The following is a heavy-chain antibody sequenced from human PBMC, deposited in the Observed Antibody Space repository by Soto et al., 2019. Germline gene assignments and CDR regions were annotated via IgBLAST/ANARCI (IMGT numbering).Heavy chain of an antibody. J-gene: IGHJ6*02. V-gene: IGHV4-59*01. CDR1: GGSISSYY. D-gene: IGHD6-13*01. Sequence: SETLSLTCTVSGGSISSYYWSWIRQPPGKGLEWIGYIYYSGCTNYNPSLKSRVTISVDTSKNQFSLKLSSVIAAGTAVYYCARGGSSWSYYYYYYYGMDVWGQGTTVTVSS. CDR3: ARGGSSWSYYYYYYYGMDV. CDR2: IYYSGCT.